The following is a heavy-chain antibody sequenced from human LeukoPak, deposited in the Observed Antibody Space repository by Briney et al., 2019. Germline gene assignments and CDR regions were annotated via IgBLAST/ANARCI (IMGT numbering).Heavy chain of an antibody. J-gene: IGHJ5*02. CDR3: ARDDVAVAGTDVRWFDP. CDR2: IWYDGSNK. CDR1: GFTFSSYG. V-gene: IGHV3-33*01. Sequence: PGGSLRLSCAASGFTFSSYGTHWVRQAPGKGLEWVAVIWYDGSNKYYADSVKGRFTISRDNSKNTLYLQMNSLRAEDTAVYYCARDDVAVAGTDVRWFDPWGQGTLVTVSS. D-gene: IGHD6-19*01.